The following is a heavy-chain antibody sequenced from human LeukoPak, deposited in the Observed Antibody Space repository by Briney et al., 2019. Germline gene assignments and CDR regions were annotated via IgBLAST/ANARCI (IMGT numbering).Heavy chain of an antibody. CDR1: GGTFSSYA. CDR2: IIPILGIA. CDR3: ARSTRERGYSCGYDNWFDP. V-gene: IGHV1-69*04. D-gene: IGHD5-18*01. J-gene: IGHJ5*02. Sequence: SVKVSCKASGGTFSSYAISWVRQAPGQGLEWMGRIIPILGIANYAQKFQGRVTITADESTSTAYMELSSLRSEDTAVYYCARSTRERGYSCGYDNWFDPWGQGTLVTVSS.